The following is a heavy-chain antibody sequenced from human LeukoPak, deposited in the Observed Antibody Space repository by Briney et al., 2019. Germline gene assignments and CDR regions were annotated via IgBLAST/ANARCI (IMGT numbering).Heavy chain of an antibody. J-gene: IGHJ4*02. D-gene: IGHD3-22*01. CDR1: GFTFSSYW. CDR2: IKQDGSEK. Sequence: QSGGSLRLSCAASGFTFSSYWMSWVRQAPGKGLEWVANIKQDGSEKYYVDSVKGRFTISRDNAKNSLYLQMNSLRAEDTAVYYCARSAPYDSSGYASDYWGQGTLVTVSS. CDR3: ARSAPYDSSGYASDY. V-gene: IGHV3-7*01.